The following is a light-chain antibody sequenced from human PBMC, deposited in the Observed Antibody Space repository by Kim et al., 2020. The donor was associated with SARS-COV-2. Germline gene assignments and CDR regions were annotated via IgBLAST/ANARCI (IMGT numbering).Light chain of an antibody. Sequence: VTPEGKSTTTCRASHSIGSSLHWYQQKPDQSPKLLIEDASQSIAGVPSRFSGSGSGTDFTLTISSLEAEDAATYYCQQSSSLPLTFGGGTKVDIK. CDR1: HSIGSS. V-gene: IGKV6-21*02. J-gene: IGKJ4*01. CDR3: QQSSSLPLT. CDR2: DAS.